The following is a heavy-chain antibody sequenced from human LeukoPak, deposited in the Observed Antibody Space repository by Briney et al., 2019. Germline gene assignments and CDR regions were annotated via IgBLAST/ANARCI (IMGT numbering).Heavy chain of an antibody. Sequence: GESLKISCKGSGYSLTSYWISWVRQMPGKGLEWMGRIDPSDSYTNYSPSFQGHVTISADKSISTAYLQWSSLKASDTAMYYCARHRGGVYYYGSGSYFDLRFDYWGQGTLVTVSS. CDR2: IDPSDSYT. CDR3: ARHRGGVYYYGSGSYFDLRFDY. CDR1: GYSLTSYW. J-gene: IGHJ4*02. V-gene: IGHV5-10-1*01. D-gene: IGHD3-10*01.